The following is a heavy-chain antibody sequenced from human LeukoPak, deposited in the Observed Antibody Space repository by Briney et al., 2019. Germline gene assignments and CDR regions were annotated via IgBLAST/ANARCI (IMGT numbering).Heavy chain of an antibody. CDR1: GGSFSGYY. CDR2: IYYSGST. Sequence: PSETLSLTCAVYGGSFSGYYWSWIRQPPGKGLEWIGYIYYSGSTNHNPSLKSRVTISVDTSKNQFSLKLSSVTAADTAVYYCARALWGRSDFWSGHPYYFDYWGQGTLVTVSS. CDR3: ARALWGRSDFWSGHPYYFDY. V-gene: IGHV4-59*01. J-gene: IGHJ4*02. D-gene: IGHD3-3*01.